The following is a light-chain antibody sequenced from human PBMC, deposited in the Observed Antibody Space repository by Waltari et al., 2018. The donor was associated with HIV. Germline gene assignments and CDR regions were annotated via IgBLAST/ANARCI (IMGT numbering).Light chain of an antibody. V-gene: IGLV1-44*01. Sequence: QSVLTQQPSASETPGQSVTISCSGSRSNIGTNTVNWYQHLPGTAPKLLIYSNNQRPSGVPDRFSGSKSGTSASLAISGLQSGDEAAYYCSTWDDSLNGVVFGGGTKLTVL. CDR3: STWDDSLNGVV. CDR2: SNN. J-gene: IGLJ2*01. CDR1: RSNIGTNT.